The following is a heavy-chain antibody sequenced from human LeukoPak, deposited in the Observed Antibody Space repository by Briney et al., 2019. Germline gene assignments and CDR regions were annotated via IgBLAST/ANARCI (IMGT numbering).Heavy chain of an antibody. J-gene: IGHJ4*02. D-gene: IGHD5-12*01. CDR2: IYYSGSA. V-gene: IGHV4-30-4*01. CDR1: GGSISSGDYY. CDR3: ASVYSGYDLVTFDY. Sequence: PSETLSLTCTVSGGSISSGDYYWSWIRQPPGKGLEWIGYIYYSGSAYYNPSLKSRVTISVDTSKNQFSLKLSSVTAADTAVYYCASVYSGYDLVTFDYWGQGTLVTVSS.